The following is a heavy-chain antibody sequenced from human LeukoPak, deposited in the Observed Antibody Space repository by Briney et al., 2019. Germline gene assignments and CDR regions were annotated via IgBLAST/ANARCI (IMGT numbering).Heavy chain of an antibody. CDR1: VFTFFISL. V-gene: IGHV3-15*01. Sequence: GGSLRLSCAPSVFTFFISLMPGVPQAPGGGLECVGRIRSTPDGGATDYAAPVKGRFTISRDDSKNTLYLQMSSLRTEDTAVYYCATDLHFGYCTATSCANYWGQGTLVTVSS. J-gene: IGHJ4*02. CDR2: IRSTPDGGAT. CDR3: ATDLHFGYCTATSCANY. D-gene: IGHD2-2*03.